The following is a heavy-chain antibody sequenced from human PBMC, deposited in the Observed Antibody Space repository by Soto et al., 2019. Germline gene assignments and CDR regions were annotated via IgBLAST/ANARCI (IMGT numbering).Heavy chain of an antibody. Sequence: QPEGSLRLSCAASGCTVTSYYMSWVRQAPGKGLELVSLIYTGGNTNYADSVKGRFTISRDNSKNTLYLQMNSLRAEDTAVYYCARDYDSGSGNYYRADYYHYGMDVWGQGTTVTVSS. D-gene: IGHD3-10*01. V-gene: IGHV3-53*01. CDR1: GCTVTSYY. CDR3: ARDYDSGSGNYYRADYYHYGMDV. CDR2: IYTGGNT. J-gene: IGHJ6*02.